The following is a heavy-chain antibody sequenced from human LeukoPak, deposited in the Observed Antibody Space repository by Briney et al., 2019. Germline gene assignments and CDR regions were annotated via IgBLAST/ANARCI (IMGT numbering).Heavy chain of an antibody. D-gene: IGHD4-17*01. CDR2: IYSGGST. V-gene: IGHV3-53*01. J-gene: IGHJ4*02. CDR3: AREETTGYFDY. Sequence: PGGSLRLSCAASGFTVSSNYMSWVRQAPGKGLEWVSVIYSGGSTYYADSVKGRFTISRDNSKNTLYLQMNSLRAEDTAVCYCAREETTGYFDYWGQGTLVTVSS. CDR1: GFTVSSNY.